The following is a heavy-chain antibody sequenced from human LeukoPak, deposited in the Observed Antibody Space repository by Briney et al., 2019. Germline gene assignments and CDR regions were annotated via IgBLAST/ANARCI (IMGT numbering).Heavy chain of an antibody. Sequence: GGSLRLSCTASGFTFSSYSMNWVRQAPGKGLEWVSSISSSSSYIYYADSVKGRFTISRDNAKNSLYLQMNSLRAEDTAVYYCARLSAVAGTSSWFDPWGQGTLVTVSS. D-gene: IGHD6-19*01. CDR3: ARLSAVAGTSSWFDP. CDR1: GFTFSSYS. V-gene: IGHV3-21*01. CDR2: ISSSSSYI. J-gene: IGHJ5*02.